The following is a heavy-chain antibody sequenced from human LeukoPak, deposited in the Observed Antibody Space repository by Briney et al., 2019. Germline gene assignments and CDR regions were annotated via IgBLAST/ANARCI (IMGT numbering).Heavy chain of an antibody. D-gene: IGHD4-11*01. CDR3: AGGIGTTVRGYFDF. Sequence: SETLSLTCTVSSGSIINSDLYWSWIRQSPGKGLEWMGYIYHSTNTYYNPSLKSRVTMSVDSSKNQFSLRLTSVTAADTAVYYCAGGIGTTVRGYFDFWGQGTQVTVSS. CDR1: SGSIINSDLY. CDR2: IYHSTNT. J-gene: IGHJ4*02. V-gene: IGHV4-30-2*06.